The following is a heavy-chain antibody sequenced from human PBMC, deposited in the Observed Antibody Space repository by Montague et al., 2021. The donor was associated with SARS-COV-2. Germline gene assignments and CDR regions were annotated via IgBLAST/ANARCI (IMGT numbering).Heavy chain of an antibody. CDR1: SEAFNGYY. CDR2: IYYSGST. CDR3: ASPTYYYDSSGSDAFDI. V-gene: IGHV4-34*01. J-gene: IGHJ3*02. D-gene: IGHD3-22*01. Sequence: SETLSLTCAVYSEAFNGYYWTWIRQPPGKGLEWIGSIYYSGSTYYNPSLKSRVTISVDTSKNQFSLKLSSVAAADTAVYYCASPTYYYDSSGSDAFDIWGQGTMVTVSS.